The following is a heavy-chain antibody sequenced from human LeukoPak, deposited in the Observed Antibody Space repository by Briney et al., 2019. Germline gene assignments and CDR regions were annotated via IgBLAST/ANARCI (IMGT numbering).Heavy chain of an antibody. Sequence: SETLSLTCGVSGGSLTGYYWNLIRQPPRKRLQWIGEINHSGSTNYNPSLKSRVTISVDTSKNQFSLKLSSVTAADTAVYYCARSFYYYDSSGGYWGQGTLVTVSS. CDR2: INHSGST. CDR3: ARSFYYYDSSGGY. J-gene: IGHJ4*02. D-gene: IGHD3-22*01. CDR1: GGSLTGYY. V-gene: IGHV4-34*01.